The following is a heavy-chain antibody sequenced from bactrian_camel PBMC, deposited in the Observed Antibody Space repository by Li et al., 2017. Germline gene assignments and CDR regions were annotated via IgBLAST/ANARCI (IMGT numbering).Heavy chain of an antibody. CDR2: IDSDGET. Sequence: HVQLVESGGGSVQAGGSLRPSCAASTGTFRSACMGWIRQVSGKEREGVASIDSDGETTYADPVKGRFTISKDSAEMTVYLQMNSLKPEDTAMYYCAADPRPECIATMTSFIDVSDFAVWGQG. V-gene: IGHV3S53*01. J-gene: IGHJ6*01. CDR1: TGTFRSAC. D-gene: IGHD4*01. CDR3: AADPRPECIATMTSFIDVSDFAV.